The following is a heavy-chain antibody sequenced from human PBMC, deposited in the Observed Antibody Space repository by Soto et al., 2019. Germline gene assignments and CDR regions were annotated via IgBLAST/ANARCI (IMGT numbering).Heavy chain of an antibody. CDR3: TTAMNYGDYGDDAFDI. CDR2: IKSKTDGGTT. D-gene: IGHD4-17*01. J-gene: IGHJ3*02. Sequence: EVQLVESGGGLVKPGGSLRLSCAASGFTFSNAWMSWVRQAPGKGLEWVGRIKSKTDGGTTDYAAPVKGRFTISRDDSKNTLYLQMNSLKTEDTAVYYCTTAMNYGDYGDDAFDIWGQGTMVTVSS. V-gene: IGHV3-15*01. CDR1: GFTFSNAW.